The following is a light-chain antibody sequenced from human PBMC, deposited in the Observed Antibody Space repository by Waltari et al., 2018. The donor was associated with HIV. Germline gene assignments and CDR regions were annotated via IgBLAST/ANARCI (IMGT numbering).Light chain of an antibody. CDR3: QVSDNSDEL. V-gene: IGLV3-21*04. CDR2: YDT. CDR1: NIGNRH. J-gene: IGLJ2*01. Sequence: SFVLTQPPSVSVAPGKTARITCDGNNIGNRHVHWFQQRPGQAPVLVIYYDTDRPAGVPERFSGSNSGNTATLTISRVEAGDEADYYGQVSDNSDELFGGGTKLTVL.